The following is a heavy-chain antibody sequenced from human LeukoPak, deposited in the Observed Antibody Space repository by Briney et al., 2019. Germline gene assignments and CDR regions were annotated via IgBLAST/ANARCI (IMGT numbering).Heavy chain of an antibody. J-gene: IGHJ4*02. CDR1: GFTFTSYG. D-gene: IGHD2-2*01. CDR3: ARGGSSTYIDY. V-gene: IGHV1-18*01. CDR2: ISGYNGNT. Sequence: ASVKVSCKASGFTFTSYGFTWVRQAPGQGLEWMGWISGYNGNTNYAQKLQGRVTMTTDTSTRTASMELRSLRSDDTAVYYCARGGSSTYIDYWRQGTLVTVSS.